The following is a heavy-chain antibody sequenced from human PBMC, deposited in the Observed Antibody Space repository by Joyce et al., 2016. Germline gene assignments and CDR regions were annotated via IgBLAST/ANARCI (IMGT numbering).Heavy chain of an antibody. CDR3: ARPRYCSGGSCLNWFDP. V-gene: IGHV5-10-1*01. J-gene: IGHJ5*02. Sequence: EVQLVQSGAEVKKPGESLRISCKGSGYSFTSYWINWVHQMPGKGLEWMGRIDPSDSYTNYSPSFQGHVTISADKSISTAYLQWSSLKASDTAMYYCARPRYCSGGSCLNWFDPWGQGTLVTVSS. D-gene: IGHD2-15*01. CDR1: GYSFTSYW. CDR2: IDPSDSYT.